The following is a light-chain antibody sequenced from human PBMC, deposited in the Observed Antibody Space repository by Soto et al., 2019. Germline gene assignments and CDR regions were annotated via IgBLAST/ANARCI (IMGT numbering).Light chain of an antibody. CDR1: QSVSSTY. CDR2: GAS. J-gene: IGKJ1*01. CDR3: QQYDTSPWT. V-gene: IGKV3-20*01. Sequence: EIVLPQSPGTLSLSPGDRVTLSCRASQSVSSTYLAWNQQTPGQAPRLLIYGASSRAAGIHDRFSGSESATDFTLIISGLEPEDFAEYYCQQYDTSPWTFGQGTKVEIK.